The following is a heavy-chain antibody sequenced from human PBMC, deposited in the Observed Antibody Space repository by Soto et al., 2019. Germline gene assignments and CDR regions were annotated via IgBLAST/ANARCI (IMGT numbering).Heavy chain of an antibody. CDR3: ARESEDLTSNFDY. Sequence: LRLSCAASGFTFTRYSMNWVRQAPGKGLEWVSSISSTTNYIYYADSMKGRFTVSRDNAKNSVYLEMNSLSAEDTALYYCARESEDLTSNFDYWGQGTLVTVS. CDR2: ISSTTNYI. V-gene: IGHV3-21*01. CDR1: GFTFTRYS. J-gene: IGHJ4*02.